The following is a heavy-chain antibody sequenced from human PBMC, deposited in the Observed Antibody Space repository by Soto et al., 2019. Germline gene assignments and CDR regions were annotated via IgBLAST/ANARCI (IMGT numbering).Heavy chain of an antibody. Sequence: SETLSLTCAVSGGSISSSNWWSWVRQPPGKGLEWIGEIYHSGSTNYNPSLKSRVTISVDKSKNQFSLKLSSVTAADTAVYYCARKGGYADYYYYYYGMDVWGQGTTVT. V-gene: IGHV4-4*02. CDR1: GGSISSSNW. J-gene: IGHJ6*02. CDR2: IYHSGST. CDR3: ARKGGYADYYYYYYGMDV. D-gene: IGHD5-12*01.